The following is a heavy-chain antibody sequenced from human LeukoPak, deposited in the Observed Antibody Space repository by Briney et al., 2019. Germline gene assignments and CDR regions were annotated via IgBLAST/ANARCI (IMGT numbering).Heavy chain of an antibody. CDR3: ARVFNLDNSGYYDHWYFDL. D-gene: IGHD3-22*01. CDR2: IYTTGRT. CDR1: HASISSSD. V-gene: IGHV4-4*07. J-gene: IGHJ2*01. Sequence: TLSPTRSVSHASISSSDWGWIRHPAGKGLEWIGRIYTTGRTNYNPSLNSPATISVDTSKNQFSLMLTSVTAADTAVYYCARVFNLDNSGYYDHWYFDLWGRGTLVTVSS.